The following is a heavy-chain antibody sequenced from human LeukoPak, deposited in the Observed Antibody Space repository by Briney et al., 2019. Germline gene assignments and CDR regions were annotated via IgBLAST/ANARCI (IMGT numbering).Heavy chain of an antibody. V-gene: IGHV1-8*01. CDR1: GYTFTSYD. J-gene: IGHJ5*02. CDR3: ASFVEDSGYDLGGNWFDP. CDR2: MNPNSGNT. D-gene: IGHD5-12*01. Sequence: ASVKVSCKASGYTFTSYDINWVRQATGQGLEWMGWMNPNSGNTGYAQKFQGRVTMTRNTSISTAYMELSSLRSEDTAVYYCASFVEDSGYDLGGNWFDPWGQGTLVTVSS.